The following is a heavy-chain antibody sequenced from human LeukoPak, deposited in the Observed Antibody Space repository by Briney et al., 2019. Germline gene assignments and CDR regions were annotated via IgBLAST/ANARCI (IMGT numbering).Heavy chain of an antibody. Sequence: GGSLRLSCAASGFTFSIYAMTWVRQAPGKGLEWVSEIGGRDDNTYYADSVKGRFTISRDNPRNTLFLQMNSLRAEDTAVYYCGKRDGKAGIGRIWVHPWGQGNLVTVSS. J-gene: IGHJ5*02. CDR3: GKRDGKAGIGRIWVHP. CDR2: IGGRDDNT. D-gene: IGHD2-15*01. CDR1: GFTFSIYA. V-gene: IGHV3-23*01.